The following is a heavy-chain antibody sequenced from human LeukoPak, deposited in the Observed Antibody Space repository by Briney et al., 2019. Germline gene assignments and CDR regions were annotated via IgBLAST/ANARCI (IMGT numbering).Heavy chain of an antibody. J-gene: IGHJ4*02. CDR1: GFTFSSYG. CDR2: IWYDGSIQ. Sequence: GGSLRLSCAASGFTFSSYGMHWVREAPGKGLEWVAAIWYDGSIQYYADSVKGRFTISRDNSKNTLYLQMDSLRAEDTAVYYCARAGYCSGGSCYGSDYWGQGTLVSVSS. CDR3: ARAGYCSGGSCYGSDY. D-gene: IGHD2-15*01. V-gene: IGHV3-33*01.